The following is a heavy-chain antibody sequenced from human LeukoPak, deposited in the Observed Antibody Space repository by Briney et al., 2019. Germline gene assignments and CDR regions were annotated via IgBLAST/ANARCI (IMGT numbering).Heavy chain of an antibody. J-gene: IGHJ4*02. Sequence: SQTLSLTCTVSGASISSGGYYWSWIRQHPGKGLEWIGNIHYSGSTYYNPSLKSRVTISVDTSKNQLSLKLSSVTAADTAVYYCATRDQSRTTAVPPDFWGQGILVTVSS. CDR1: GASISSGGYY. CDR3: ATRDQSRTTAVPPDF. D-gene: IGHD1-1*01. CDR2: IHYSGST. V-gene: IGHV4-31*03.